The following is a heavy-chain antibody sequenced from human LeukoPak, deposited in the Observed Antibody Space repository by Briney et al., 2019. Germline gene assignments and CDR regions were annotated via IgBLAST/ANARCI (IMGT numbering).Heavy chain of an antibody. CDR2: ISSSSSYI. CDR1: GFTFSSYS. CDR3: ARALLTYDILTGFYHDAFDI. J-gene: IGHJ3*02. V-gene: IGHV3-21*01. D-gene: IGHD3-9*01. Sequence: GGSLRLSCAASGFTFSSYSMNWVRQAPGKGLEWVSSISSSSSYIYYADSVKGRFTISRDNAKNSLYLQMNSLRAEDTAVYYCARALLTYDILTGFYHDAFDIWGQGTMVTVSS.